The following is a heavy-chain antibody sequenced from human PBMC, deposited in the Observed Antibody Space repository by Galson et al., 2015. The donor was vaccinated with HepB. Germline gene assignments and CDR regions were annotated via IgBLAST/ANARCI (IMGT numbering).Heavy chain of an antibody. CDR1: GFTFSSYS. D-gene: IGHD3-3*01. V-gene: IGHV3-48*04. Sequence: SLRLSCAASGFTFSSYSMNWVRQAPGKGLEWVSYISSSGSTIYYADSVKGRFTISRDNAKNSLYLQMNSLRAEDTAVYYCARDDGATIFGVVTSTPFDYWGQGTLVTVSS. CDR3: ARDDGATIFGVVTSTPFDY. CDR2: ISSSGSTI. J-gene: IGHJ4*02.